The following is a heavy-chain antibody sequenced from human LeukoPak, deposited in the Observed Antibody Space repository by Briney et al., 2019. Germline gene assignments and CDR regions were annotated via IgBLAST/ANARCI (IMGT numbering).Heavy chain of an antibody. D-gene: IGHD3-3*01. J-gene: IGHJ3*02. Sequence: SETLSLTCTVSGGSISSGSYYWSWIRQPAGKGLEWIGRIYTSGSTNYNPSLKSRVTISVDTSKNQFSLKLSSVTAADTAVYYCARSPELRFLEWLRRHAFDIWGQGTMVTVSS. V-gene: IGHV4-61*02. CDR1: GGSISSGSYY. CDR3: ARSPELRFLEWLRRHAFDI. CDR2: IYTSGST.